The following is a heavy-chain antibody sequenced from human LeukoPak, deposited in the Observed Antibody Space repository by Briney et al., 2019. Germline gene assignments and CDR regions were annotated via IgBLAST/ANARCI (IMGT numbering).Heavy chain of an antibody. CDR1: GGSISSYY. Sequence: PSETLSLTCTVSGGSISSYYWSWIRQPPGKGLEWIAYIYYSGSTNYNPSLKSRVTISIGTSKNQFSLKLRSVTAADTAVYYCARDRHGSGSAHTFDPWGQGTLVTVSS. D-gene: IGHD3-10*01. CDR3: ARDRHGSGSAHTFDP. CDR2: IYYSGST. J-gene: IGHJ5*02. V-gene: IGHV4-59*01.